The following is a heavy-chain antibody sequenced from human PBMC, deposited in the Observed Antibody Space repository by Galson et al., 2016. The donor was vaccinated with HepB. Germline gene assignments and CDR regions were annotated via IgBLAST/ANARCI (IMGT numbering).Heavy chain of an antibody. CDR3: TSLSYDFWSAYYYCDY. J-gene: IGHJ4*02. D-gene: IGHD3-3*01. CDR1: GFTFSNAW. V-gene: IGHV3-15*01. Sequence: SLRLSCAASGFTFSNAWMSWVRQAPGKGLEWVGRIKSKTDGGTTDYAAPVKGRFTISRDGSKNTLYLQMNSLKTEDTAVYYCTSLSYDFWSAYYYCDYWGQGTQVTVSS. CDR2: IKSKTDGGTT.